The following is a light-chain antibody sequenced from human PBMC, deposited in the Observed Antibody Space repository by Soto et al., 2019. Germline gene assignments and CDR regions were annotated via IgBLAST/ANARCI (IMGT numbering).Light chain of an antibody. J-gene: IGLJ1*01. Sequence: LTQPASVSGSPGQSITISCTGTSSDVGGYNYVSWYQQHPGKAPKPMIYEVSNRPSGVSNRFSGSKSGNTASLTISGLQAEDEADYYCSSFTSRFTFVFGTGTKV. CDR1: SSDVGGYNY. V-gene: IGLV2-14*01. CDR2: EVS. CDR3: SSFTSRFTFV.